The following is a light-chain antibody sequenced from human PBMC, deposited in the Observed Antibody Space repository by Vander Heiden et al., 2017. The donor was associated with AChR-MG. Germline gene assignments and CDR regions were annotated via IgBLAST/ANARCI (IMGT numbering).Light chain of an antibody. CDR2: QDD. J-gene: IGLJ3*02. Sequence: SYELTQQPSVSVSPGQTARITCSATNFGAKYISWFQQKPGQSTLLVISQDDKRPSGIPELFSGSNAGATATLTITGTQAVDDAYYYCQAWNNGAGGFGGGTKFTVL. V-gene: IGLV3-1*01. CDR1: NFGAKY. CDR3: QAWNNGAGG.